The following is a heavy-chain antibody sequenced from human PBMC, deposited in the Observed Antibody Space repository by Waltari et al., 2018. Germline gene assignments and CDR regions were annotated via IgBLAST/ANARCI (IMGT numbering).Heavy chain of an antibody. D-gene: IGHD6-19*01. CDR1: GGSIRSSSYY. Sequence: QLQLQESGPGLVKPSETLSLTCTVSGGSIRSSSYYWGWIRQPPGKGLEWIGSIYYSGSTYYNPSPKSRVTISLDTSKNQFSLKLSSVTAADTAVYYCARNNVVAGLDYWGQGTLVTVSS. V-gene: IGHV4-39*01. CDR3: ARNNVVAGLDY. CDR2: IYYSGST. J-gene: IGHJ4*02.